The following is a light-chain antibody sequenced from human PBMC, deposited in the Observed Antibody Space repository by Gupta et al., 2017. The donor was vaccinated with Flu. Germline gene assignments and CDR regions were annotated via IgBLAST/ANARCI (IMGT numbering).Light chain of an antibody. CDR3: QQRDRTPLT. V-gene: IGKV1-39*01. CDR2: AAS. J-gene: IGKJ4*01. CDR1: QDIANY. Sequence: DIQMTQSPSFLSASVGDWVTFTCRANQDIANYLHWYQQKPGKPPKVLIYAASNVKRGVPSRFSVSGSGTHFTLTISGRQPEDFADYYCQQRDRTPLTFGGGTKVEI.